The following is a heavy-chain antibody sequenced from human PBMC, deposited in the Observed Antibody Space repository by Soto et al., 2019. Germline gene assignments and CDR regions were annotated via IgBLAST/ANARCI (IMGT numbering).Heavy chain of an antibody. Sequence: SETLSLTCTVSGGSISSSSYYWGWIRQPPGKGLEWIGSIYYSGSTYYNPSLKSRVTISVDTSENQFSLKLTSVTAADTAVYYCSRWDTLVVVAATVEFNWFDPWGQGALVTVSS. J-gene: IGHJ5*02. V-gene: IGHV4-39*01. D-gene: IGHD2-15*01. CDR2: IYYSGST. CDR1: GGSISSSSYY. CDR3: SRWDTLVVVAATVEFNWFDP.